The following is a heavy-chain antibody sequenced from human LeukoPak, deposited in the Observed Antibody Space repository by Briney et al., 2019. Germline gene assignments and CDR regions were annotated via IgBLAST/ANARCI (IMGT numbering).Heavy chain of an antibody. Sequence: GGSLRLSCTASGFTFITYGMHWVRQAPGKGLEWVAFILYDGSNKQYADSVKGRFTISRDTSKNTLYLQMNSLRAEDTAVYYCAKEVYYYDSSGYYGYWGQGTLVTVSS. CDR1: GFTFITYG. D-gene: IGHD3-22*01. CDR3: AKEVYYYDSSGYYGY. J-gene: IGHJ4*02. CDR2: ILYDGSNK. V-gene: IGHV3-30*18.